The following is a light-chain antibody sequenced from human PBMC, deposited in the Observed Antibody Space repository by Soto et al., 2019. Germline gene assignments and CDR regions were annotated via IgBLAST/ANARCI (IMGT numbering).Light chain of an antibody. CDR2: SNK. Sequence: QLVLTQPPSASGTPGQRVTISCSGSSSNIGSNNVNWYQQLPGTAPKLLIYSNKQRPSGVPDRFSGSKSGTSASLAISGLQSEDEADYYCAAWDDSLNGWVFGGGTKVTVL. CDR3: AAWDDSLNGWV. CDR1: SSNIGSNN. J-gene: IGLJ3*02. V-gene: IGLV1-44*01.